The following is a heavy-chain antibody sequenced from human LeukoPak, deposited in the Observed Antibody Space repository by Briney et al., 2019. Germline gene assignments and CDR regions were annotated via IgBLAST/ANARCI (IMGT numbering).Heavy chain of an antibody. V-gene: IGHV4-34*01. CDR1: GGSFSGYY. CDR3: ARGGEMATDFDY. Sequence: PSETLSLTCAVYGGSFSGYYWSWIRQPPGKGLEWIGEINHSGSTNYNPSLKSRVTISVDTSKNQSSLKLSSVTAADTAVYYCARGGEMATDFDYWGQGTLVTVSS. D-gene: IGHD5-24*01. J-gene: IGHJ4*02. CDR2: INHSGST.